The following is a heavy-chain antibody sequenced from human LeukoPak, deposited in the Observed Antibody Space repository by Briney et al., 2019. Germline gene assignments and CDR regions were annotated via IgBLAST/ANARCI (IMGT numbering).Heavy chain of an antibody. J-gene: IGHJ5*02. CDR2: ICGSGSGT. Sequence: GGSLRLSCAASGFTFSNYWMHWVRQAPGKGLEWVSAICGSGSGTYYADSVKGRFTVSRDNSKSTLYLQMDSLRAEDTAVYYCAKWGYCTGTSCYIRDPFYWFDPWGQGTLVTVSS. D-gene: IGHD2-2*02. CDR3: AKWGYCTGTSCYIRDPFYWFDP. V-gene: IGHV3-23*01. CDR1: GFTFSNYW.